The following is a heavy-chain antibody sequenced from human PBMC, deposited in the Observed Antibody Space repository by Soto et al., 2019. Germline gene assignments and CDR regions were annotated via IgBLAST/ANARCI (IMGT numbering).Heavy chain of an antibody. J-gene: IGHJ5*02. CDR2: IYHSGST. Sequence: SETLSLTCAVSGGSISSGGYSWSWIRQPPGKGLEWIGYIYHSGSTYYNPSLKSRVTISVDRSKNQFSLKLSSVTAADTAVYYCARDNIDTVTTGWFDTWGQGTLVTVSS. CDR3: ARDNIDTVTTGWFDT. CDR1: GGSISSGGYS. V-gene: IGHV4-30-2*01. D-gene: IGHD4-17*01.